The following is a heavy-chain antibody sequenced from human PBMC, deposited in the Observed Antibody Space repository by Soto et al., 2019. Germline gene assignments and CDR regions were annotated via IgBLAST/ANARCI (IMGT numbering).Heavy chain of an antibody. V-gene: IGHV4-39*01. CDR2: IYYSGST. D-gene: IGHD6-19*01. CDR1: GGSISSSSYY. Sequence: QLQLQESGPGLVKPSETLSLTCTVSGGSISSSSYYWGWIRQPPGKGLEWIGSIYYSGSTYYNPSLKSRVTISVDTSKNQFSLKLSSVTAADTAVYYCARLRRTTGVYSSGWRPNWFDPWGQGTLVTVSS. CDR3: ARLRRTTGVYSSGWRPNWFDP. J-gene: IGHJ5*02.